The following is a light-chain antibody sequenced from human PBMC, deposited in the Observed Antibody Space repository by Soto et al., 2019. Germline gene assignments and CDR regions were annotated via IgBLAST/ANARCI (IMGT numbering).Light chain of an antibody. CDR1: QSISSW. CDR3: QKYNSYPWK. CDR2: KAS. J-gene: IGKJ1*01. Sequence: DIQMTQSPSTLSAPVGDGVTITCRASQSISSWLAWYQQKPGKAPKLLIYKASSLESGVPSRFSGSGSGTEFTLTISSLQPDDFATYYCQKYNSYPWKCGQGNKGAIK. V-gene: IGKV1-5*03.